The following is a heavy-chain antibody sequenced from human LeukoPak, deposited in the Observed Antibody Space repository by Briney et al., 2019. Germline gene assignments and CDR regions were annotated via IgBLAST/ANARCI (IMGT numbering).Heavy chain of an antibody. V-gene: IGHV3-23*01. CDR1: GFTLSSYA. Sequence: GESLRLSCAASGFTLSSYAMSWVRQPPGRGLEWVSAISGSGGSTYYADSVKGRFTISRDNSKNTLYLQMNSLRAEDTAVYYCAKDRLSGSYFSPYYFDYWGQGTLVTVSS. J-gene: IGHJ4*02. D-gene: IGHD1-26*01. CDR3: AKDRLSGSYFSPYYFDY. CDR2: ISGSGGST.